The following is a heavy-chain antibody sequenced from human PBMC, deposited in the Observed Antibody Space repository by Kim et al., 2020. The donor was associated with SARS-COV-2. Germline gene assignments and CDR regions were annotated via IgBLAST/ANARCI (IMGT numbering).Heavy chain of an antibody. Sequence: GGSLRLSCAASGFTFSSYEMNWVRQAPGKGLEWVSYISSRGMTKYYADSVNGRFTISRDNAKNSVYLQMNSLRAEDTAVYYCARTGSGRGNYFDYWGQGILVTVSS. CDR2: ISSRGMTK. CDR1: GFTFSSYE. J-gene: IGHJ4*02. CDR3: ARTGSGRGNYFDY. D-gene: IGHD2-15*01. V-gene: IGHV3-48*03.